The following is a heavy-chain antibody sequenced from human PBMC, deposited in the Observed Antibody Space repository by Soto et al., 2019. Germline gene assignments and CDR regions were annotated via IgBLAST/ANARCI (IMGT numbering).Heavy chain of an antibody. CDR2: IDNDGNSR. CDR1: GFTFSSNW. V-gene: IGHV3-74*01. CDR3: ARWRTRSNWDPPGY. D-gene: IGHD1-1*01. J-gene: IGHJ4*02. Sequence: GGSLRLSCAASGFTFSSNWMHWVRQDPGKGLVWVSRIDNDGNSRGYADSVKGRFTISRDNAKNSLYLEMSSLRAEDTALYYCARWRTRSNWDPPGYWGQGTLVTVSS.